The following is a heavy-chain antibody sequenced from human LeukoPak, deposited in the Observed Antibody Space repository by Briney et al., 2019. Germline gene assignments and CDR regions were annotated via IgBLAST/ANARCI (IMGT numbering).Heavy chain of an antibody. Sequence: PSETLSLTCAVYGGSFSGYYWSWIRQPPGKGLEWIGEINHSGSTNYNPSLKSRVTISVDTSKNQFSLKLSSVTAADTAVYYCXRGSQDIVVVPAAMTSDYWGQGTLVTVSS. CDR1: GGSFSGYY. CDR2: INHSGST. D-gene: IGHD2-2*01. J-gene: IGHJ4*02. V-gene: IGHV4-34*01. CDR3: XRGSQDIVVVPAAMTSDY.